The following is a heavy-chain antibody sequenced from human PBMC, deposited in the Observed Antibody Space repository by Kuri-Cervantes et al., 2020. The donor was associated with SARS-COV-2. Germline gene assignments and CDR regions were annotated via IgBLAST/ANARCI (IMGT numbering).Heavy chain of an antibody. D-gene: IGHD6-19*01. J-gene: IGHJ5*02. V-gene: IGHV4-39*01. Sequence: SETLSLTCTVSGGSICSSSYYWGWIRQPPGKGLEWIGSIYYSGSTYYNPSLKSRVTISVDTSKNQFSLKLSSVTAADTAVYYCARHGSSSSGWNFNWFDPWGHGTLVPGAS. CDR2: IYYSGST. CDR3: ARHGSSSSGWNFNWFDP. CDR1: GGSICSSSYY.